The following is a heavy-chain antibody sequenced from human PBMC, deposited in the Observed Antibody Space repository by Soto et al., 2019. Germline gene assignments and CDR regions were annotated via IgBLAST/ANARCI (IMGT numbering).Heavy chain of an antibody. J-gene: IGHJ5*02. D-gene: IGHD2-2*01. CDR1: GGTFSSYA. Sequence: QVQLVQSGAEVQKPGSSVKVSCKASGGTFSSYAISWVRQAPGQGLEWMGGIIPIFGTANYAQKFQGRATITADESTSTAYMERSSLRAEDTAVYYCARGLLGYCSSTSCPSGDWFDPWGQGTLVTVSS. CDR3: ARGLLGYCSSTSCPSGDWFDP. CDR2: IIPIFGTA. V-gene: IGHV1-69*01.